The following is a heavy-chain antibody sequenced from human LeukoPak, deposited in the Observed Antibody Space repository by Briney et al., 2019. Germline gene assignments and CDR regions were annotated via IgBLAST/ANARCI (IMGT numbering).Heavy chain of an antibody. CDR1: GFTFSSYS. CDR3: ASWSGSPRYYFDY. V-gene: IGHV3-21*01. CDR2: ISFSSSYI. J-gene: IGHJ4*02. D-gene: IGHD1-26*01. Sequence: GGSLRLSCAASGFTFSSYSMNWVRQAPGKGLEGVSSISFSSSYIYYADSVKGRFTISRDNAKNSLYLQMNSLRAEDTAVYYCASWSGSPRYYFDYWGQGTLVTVSS.